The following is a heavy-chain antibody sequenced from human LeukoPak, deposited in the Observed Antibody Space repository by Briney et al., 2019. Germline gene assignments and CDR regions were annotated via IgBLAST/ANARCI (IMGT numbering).Heavy chain of an antibody. Sequence: PGGSLRLSCAASGFTFYDYTMHWVRQAPGKGLEWVPLISWDGGSTYYADSVKGRFTISRDNSKNSLYLQMNSLRTEDTALYYCAKAQEIYDSSGYYLDYWGQGTLVTVSS. CDR1: GFTFYDYT. V-gene: IGHV3-43*01. CDR2: ISWDGGST. J-gene: IGHJ4*02. CDR3: AKAQEIYDSSGYYLDY. D-gene: IGHD3-22*01.